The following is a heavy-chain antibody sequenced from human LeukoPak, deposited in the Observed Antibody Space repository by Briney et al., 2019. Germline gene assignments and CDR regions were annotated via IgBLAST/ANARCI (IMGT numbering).Heavy chain of an antibody. J-gene: IGHJ6*02. Sequence: ASVKVSCKASGYTFTSYYMHWVRQAPGQGLEWMGWINPNSGGTNYAQKFQGWVTMTRDTSISTAYMELSRLRSDDTAVYYCARDRPYYDFWSGQISVYYYYGMDVWGQGTTVTVSS. D-gene: IGHD3-3*01. CDR3: ARDRPYYDFWSGQISVYYYYGMDV. CDR2: INPNSGGT. V-gene: IGHV1-2*04. CDR1: GYTFTSYY.